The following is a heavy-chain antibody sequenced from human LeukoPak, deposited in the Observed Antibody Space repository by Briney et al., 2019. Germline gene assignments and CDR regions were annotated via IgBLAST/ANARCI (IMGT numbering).Heavy chain of an antibody. D-gene: IGHD3-16*01. J-gene: IGHJ4*02. CDR2: ISYDGSNK. Sequence: PGGSLRLSCAASGFTFSSCGMHWVRQAPGKGLEWVATISYDGSNKYYADSVKGRFTISRDNSKNTLFLQMNSLRAEDTAVYYCGKGVGIYVSSDSYFYYWGAGSLVTVSS. CDR1: GFTFSSCG. CDR3: GKGVGIYVSSDSYFYY. V-gene: IGHV3-30-3*01.